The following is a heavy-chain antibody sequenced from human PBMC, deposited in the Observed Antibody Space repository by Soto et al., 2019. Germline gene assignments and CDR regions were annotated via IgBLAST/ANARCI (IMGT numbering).Heavy chain of an antibody. V-gene: IGHV3-23*01. CDR1: GFTFSSYA. CDR3: AKAPTPNYYYYRDV. Sequence: GGSLRLSCAASGFTFSSYAMSWVRQAPGKGLEWVSAISGSGGSTYYADSVKGRFTISRDNSKNTLYLQMNSLRAEDTAVYYCAKAPTPNYYYYRDVWGKGTTVTVSS. J-gene: IGHJ6*03. CDR2: ISGSGGST.